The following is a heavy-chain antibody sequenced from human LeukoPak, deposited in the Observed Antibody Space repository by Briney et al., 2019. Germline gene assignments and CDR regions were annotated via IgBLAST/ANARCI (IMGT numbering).Heavy chain of an antibody. CDR2: IIPIFGTA. CDR1: GGTFSSYA. D-gene: IGHD3-16*02. J-gene: IGHJ4*02. V-gene: IGHV1-69*05. Sequence: SVKVSCKASGGTFSSYAISWVRQAPGQGLEWMGRIIPIFGTANYAQKFQGRVTITTDESTSTACMELSSLRSEDTAVYYCARANSPLRLGELSPNDYWGQGTLVTVSS. CDR3: ARANSPLRLGELSPNDY.